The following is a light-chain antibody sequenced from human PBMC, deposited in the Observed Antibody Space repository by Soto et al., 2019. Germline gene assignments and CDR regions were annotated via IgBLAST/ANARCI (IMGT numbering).Light chain of an antibody. CDR1: QSVSGN. J-gene: IGKJ4*01. V-gene: IGKV3-15*01. Sequence: EVVMTQSPATLSVSPGERGTLSCTASQSVSGNLAWYQQKPGQAPRLLIHGASTRATDIPARFSGSGSGTEFTLTITSLQSEDFAVYYCQQYHNWPPGLTFGGGTRVEIK. CDR2: GAS. CDR3: QQYHNWPPGLT.